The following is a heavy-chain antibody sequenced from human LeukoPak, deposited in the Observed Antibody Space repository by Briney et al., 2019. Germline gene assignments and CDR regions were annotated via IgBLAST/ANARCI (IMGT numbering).Heavy chain of an antibody. D-gene: IGHD3-9*01. V-gene: IGHV1-69*05. CDR1: GGAFSSYA. CDR3: ARAKYYDILTGYYNEEYYFDY. J-gene: IGHJ4*02. Sequence: ASVKVSCKASGGAFSSYAISWVRQAPGQGLEWMGGIIPTFGTANYAQKFQGRVTITTDESTSTAYMELSSLRSEDTAVYYCARAKYYDILTGYYNEEYYFDYWGQGTLVTVSS. CDR2: IIPTFGTA.